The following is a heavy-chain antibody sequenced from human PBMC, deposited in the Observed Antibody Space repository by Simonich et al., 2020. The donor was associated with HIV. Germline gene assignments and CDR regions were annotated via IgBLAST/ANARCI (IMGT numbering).Heavy chain of an antibody. CDR2: ISYDGSNK. V-gene: IGHV3-30*07. Sequence: QVQLVESGGGVVQPGRSLRLSCAASGFTFSSYAMHWVLQAPGKGREWVAVISYDGSNKYYADSVKGRFTISRDNSKNTLYLQMNSLRAEDTAVYYCASGGSISSVWADDYWGQGTLVTVSS. J-gene: IGHJ4*02. CDR3: ASGGSISSVWADDY. CDR1: GFTFSSYA. D-gene: IGHD3-16*01.